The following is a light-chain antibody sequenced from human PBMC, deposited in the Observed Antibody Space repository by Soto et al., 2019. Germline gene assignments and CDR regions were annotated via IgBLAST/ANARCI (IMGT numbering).Light chain of an antibody. J-gene: IGKJ1*01. Sequence: DIQMTQSPSTLSASVGDRATIPCRASQSISRSLAWYQQKPGKAPKLLIYDASNLERGVSSRFSGSGSGTEFTLTISSLQPDDFATYYCQQYNGFSRTFGQGTKVDIK. CDR1: QSISRS. CDR3: QQYNGFSRT. V-gene: IGKV1-5*01. CDR2: DAS.